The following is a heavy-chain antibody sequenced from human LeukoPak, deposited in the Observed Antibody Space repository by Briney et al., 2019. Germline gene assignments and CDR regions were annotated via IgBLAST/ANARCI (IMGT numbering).Heavy chain of an antibody. CDR2: INPNSGGT. Sequence: ASVKVSCKASGYTFTGYYMHWVRQAPGQGLERMAWINPNSGGTYYAQNFHDRITMTRDTSISTAYMELSRLRSDDTAIYYCARANALYCSSTSCLFDYWGQGTLVTVSS. CDR3: ARANALYCSSTSCLFDY. V-gene: IGHV1-2*02. CDR1: GYTFTGYY. D-gene: IGHD2-2*01. J-gene: IGHJ4*02.